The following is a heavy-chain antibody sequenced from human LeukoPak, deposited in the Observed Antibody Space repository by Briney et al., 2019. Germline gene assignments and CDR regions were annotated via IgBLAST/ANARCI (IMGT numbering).Heavy chain of an antibody. CDR1: GGSISSGGYS. CDR3: ARVVAYDSSGYYYVWFDP. V-gene: IGHV4-30-2*01. D-gene: IGHD3-22*01. CDR2: IYHSGST. Sequence: PSETLSLTCAVSGGSISSGGYSWSWIRQPPGKGLEWIGYIYHSGSTYYNPSLKSRVTISVDRSKNQFSLKLSSVTAADTAVYYCARVVAYDSSGYYYVWFDPWGQGTLVTVSS. J-gene: IGHJ5*02.